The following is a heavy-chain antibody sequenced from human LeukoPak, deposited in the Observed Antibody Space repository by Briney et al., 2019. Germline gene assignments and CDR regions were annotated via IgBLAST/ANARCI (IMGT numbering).Heavy chain of an antibody. CDR2: IYYSGST. CDR1: GGSISSGGYY. J-gene: IGHJ4*02. D-gene: IGHD5-12*01. V-gene: IGHV4-31*03. CDR3: ARVGYSGYDSGDY. Sequence: PSETLSLTCTVSGGSISSGGYYWSWIRQHPGKGLEWIGYIYYSGSTYYNPSLKSRVTISVDTSKNQFSLKLSSVTAADTAVYYCARVGYSGYDSGDYWGQGTLVTVSS.